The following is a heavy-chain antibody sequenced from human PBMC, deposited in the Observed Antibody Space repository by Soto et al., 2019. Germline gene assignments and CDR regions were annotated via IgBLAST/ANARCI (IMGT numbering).Heavy chain of an antibody. CDR3: ARLTPPLFPNYYDSSGPLDY. CDR2: ISYDGSNK. J-gene: IGHJ4*02. CDR1: GFTFSSYA. V-gene: IGHV3-30-3*01. Sequence: QVQLVESGGGVVQPGRSLRLSCAASGFTFSSYAMHWVRQAPGKGLEWVAVISYDGSNKYYADSVKGRFTISRDNSKNTLYLQMNSLRAEDTAVYYCARLTPPLFPNYYDSSGPLDYWGQGTLVTVSS. D-gene: IGHD3-22*01.